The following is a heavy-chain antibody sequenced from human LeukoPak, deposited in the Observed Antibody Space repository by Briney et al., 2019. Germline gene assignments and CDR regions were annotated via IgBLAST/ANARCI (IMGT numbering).Heavy chain of an antibody. D-gene: IGHD6-19*01. CDR2: ISYDGSNK. CDR3: ARSTVVAGPPVDY. CDR1: GFTFSSYA. J-gene: IGHJ4*02. V-gene: IGHV3-30-3*01. Sequence: PGGSLRLSCAASGFTFSSYAMHWVRQAPGKGLEWVAVISYDGSNKYYADSVKGRFTISRDNSKNTLYLQMNSLRAEDTAVYYCARSTVVAGPPVDYWGQGTLVTVSS.